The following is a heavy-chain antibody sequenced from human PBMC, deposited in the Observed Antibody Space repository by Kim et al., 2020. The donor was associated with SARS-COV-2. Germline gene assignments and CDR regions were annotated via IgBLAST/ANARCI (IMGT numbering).Heavy chain of an antibody. CDR1: GDRVFSNSAA. J-gene: IGHJ4*02. CDR3: ARDPHSSGWPYFDY. V-gene: IGHV6-1*01. Sequence: SQTLSLTCAISGDRVFSNSAAWNWIRQSPSRGLEWLGRTYYRSKWYNDYAVSVKSRITINPDTSKNQFSLQLNSVTPEDTAVYYCARDPHSSGWPYFDYWGQGTLVTVSS. D-gene: IGHD6-19*01. CDR2: TYYRSKWYN.